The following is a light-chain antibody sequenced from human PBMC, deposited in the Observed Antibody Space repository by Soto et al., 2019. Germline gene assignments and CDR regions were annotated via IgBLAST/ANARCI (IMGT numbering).Light chain of an antibody. V-gene: IGKV3-15*01. CDR1: QSISSN. J-gene: IGKJ1*01. CDR3: QQYNNWPKT. Sequence: EIVMTQSPATLSVSPGERATLSCRASQSISSNLAWYQQKPGQAPRLLINGASTRATGIPARFSGSGSGTEFTLTISSLQSEDFAVYYCQQYNNWPKTFVQGTKVEIK. CDR2: GAS.